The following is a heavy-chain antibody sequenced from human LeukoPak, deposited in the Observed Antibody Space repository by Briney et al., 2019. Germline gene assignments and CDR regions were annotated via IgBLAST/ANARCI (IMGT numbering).Heavy chain of an antibody. V-gene: IGHV3-21*01. Sequence: SGGSLRLSCAASGFTFSSYAMNWVRRAPGKGLEWVSSISTSSSYIYYADSVRGRFTISRDNAKNSLYLQMNSLRAEDTAVYSCARGADGVSSNSRGWFDPWGQGTLVTVSS. CDR2: ISTSSSYI. J-gene: IGHJ5*02. CDR3: ARGADGVSSNSRGWFDP. CDR1: GFTFSSYA. D-gene: IGHD2-15*01.